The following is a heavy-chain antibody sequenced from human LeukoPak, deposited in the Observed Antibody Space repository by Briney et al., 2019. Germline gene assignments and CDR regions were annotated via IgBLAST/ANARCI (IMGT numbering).Heavy chain of an antibody. CDR2: ISAYNGNT. CDR1: GYTFTSYG. J-gene: IGHJ6*02. D-gene: IGHD4-17*01. Sequence: ASVKVSCKASGYTFTSYGISWVRQAPGQGLEWMGWISAYNGNTNYAQKLQGRVTMTTDTSTSTAYMELRSLRSDDTAVYYCARMMTTVTTGFVGYYYYGMDVWGQGTTVTVSS. V-gene: IGHV1-18*01. CDR3: ARMMTTVTTGFVGYYYYGMDV.